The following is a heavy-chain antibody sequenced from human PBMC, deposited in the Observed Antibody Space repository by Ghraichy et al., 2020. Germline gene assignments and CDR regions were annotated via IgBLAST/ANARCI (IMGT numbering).Heavy chain of an antibody. CDR3: ARDLNIPDAYY. J-gene: IGHJ4*02. D-gene: IGHD3-16*01. CDR2: ISKSRSYI. CDR1: GFTFSSYC. V-gene: IGHV3-21*01. Sequence: GGSLRLSCAASGFTFSSYCMNWVRQAPGKGLEWVSSISKSRSYIYYADSVKGRFTISRDNAKNSLYLQMNSLRAEDTAVYYCARDLNIPDAYYWGQGTLVTVSS.